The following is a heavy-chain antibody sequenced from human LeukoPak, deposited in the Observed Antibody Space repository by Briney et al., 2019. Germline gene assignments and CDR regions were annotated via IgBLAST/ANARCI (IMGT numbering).Heavy chain of an antibody. J-gene: IGHJ3*02. CDR1: GGSFSGYY. V-gene: IGHV4-34*01. D-gene: IGHD2-2*01. CDR2: INHSGST. CDR3: ARDDQDAFDI. Sequence: PSETLSLTCAVYGGSFSGYYWSWIRQPPGKGLEWIGEINHSGSTNYNPSLKSRVTISVDTSKNQFSLKLSSVTAADTAVYYCARDDQDAFDIWGQGTMVTVSS.